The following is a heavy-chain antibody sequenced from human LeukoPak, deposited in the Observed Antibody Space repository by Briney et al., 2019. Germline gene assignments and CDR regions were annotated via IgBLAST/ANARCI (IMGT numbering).Heavy chain of an antibody. CDR3: AQSELTGAGICDFDY. CDR2: IYYSGST. CDR1: GGSINSGDYY. D-gene: IGHD6-13*01. V-gene: IGHV4-30-4*08. Sequence: SETLSLTCTVSGGSINSGDYYWSWIRQPRGKGLEWIGYIYYSGSTYYNPSLKSRVTISVDTSKNQFSLKLSSVTAADTAVYYCAQSELTGAGICDFDYWGQGTLVTVSS. J-gene: IGHJ4*02.